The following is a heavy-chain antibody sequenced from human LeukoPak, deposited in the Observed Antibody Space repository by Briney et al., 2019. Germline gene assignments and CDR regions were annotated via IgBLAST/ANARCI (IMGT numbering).Heavy chain of an antibody. Sequence: PGGSLRLSCAASGFTFSSYAMSWVRQAPGKGLEWVSVVSGSGGDTYYRDSVKGRFTISRDNSKNTLYLQMNSLRAEDTAVYYCAKDGTTTITFDYWGQGTLVTVPS. V-gene: IGHV3-23*01. CDR1: GFTFSSYA. CDR3: AKDGTTTITFDY. CDR2: VSGSGGDT. J-gene: IGHJ4*02. D-gene: IGHD1-1*01.